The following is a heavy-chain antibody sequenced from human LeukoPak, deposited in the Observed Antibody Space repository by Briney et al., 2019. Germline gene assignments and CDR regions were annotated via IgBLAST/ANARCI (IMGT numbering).Heavy chain of an antibody. V-gene: IGHV4-39*07. CDR3: ARGYSSALFDY. CDR2: IYYSGST. D-gene: IGHD6-19*01. CDR1: GGSISSSSYY. J-gene: IGHJ4*02. Sequence: SETLSLTCTVSGGSISSSSYYWGWIRQPPGKGLEWIGSIYYSGSTYYNPSLKSRVTISVDTSKNQFSLKLSSVTAADTAVYYCARGYSSALFDYWGQGTLVTVSS.